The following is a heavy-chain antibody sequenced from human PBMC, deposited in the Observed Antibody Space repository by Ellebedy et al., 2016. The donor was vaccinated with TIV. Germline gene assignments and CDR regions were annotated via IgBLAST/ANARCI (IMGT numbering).Heavy chain of an antibody. CDR3: ARGARDVYGMDV. V-gene: IGHV3-21*01. CDR2: VNSVSTSM. CDR1: GLTFSSYS. Sequence: PGGSLRLSCAASGLTFSSYSMNWVRQAPGKGLEWVSAVNSVSTSMFYADSVKGRFTVSRDNAKNTLYVQMNSLRAEDTAVYYCARGARDVYGMDVWGQGTTVTVSS. J-gene: IGHJ6*02. D-gene: IGHD3-10*02.